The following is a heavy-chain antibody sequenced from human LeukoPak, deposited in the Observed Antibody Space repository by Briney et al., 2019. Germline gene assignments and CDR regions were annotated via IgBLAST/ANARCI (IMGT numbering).Heavy chain of an antibody. Sequence: PGGSLRLSCVASKFTFSSYAMSWLRQAPGQGLEWVSTVTDSGRSPFYADSVRGRFTTSRDNSNNTLYFHLASLSADDTAFYHCAKHRGPYGANPFHQWGPGTLVTVSS. CDR3: AKHRGPYGANPFHQ. V-gene: IGHV3-23*01. D-gene: IGHD4/OR15-4a*01. J-gene: IGHJ4*01. CDR2: VTDSGRSP. CDR1: KFTFSSYA.